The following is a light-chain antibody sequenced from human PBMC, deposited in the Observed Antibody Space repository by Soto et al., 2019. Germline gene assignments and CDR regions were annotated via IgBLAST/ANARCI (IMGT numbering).Light chain of an antibody. CDR1: QSISTY. Sequence: DIQMTQSPSSLSASVGDRVTISCRASQSISTYLNWYQQKPGTAPRLLIYRASSVKSGVPPRFSGSGSGRDFTLTISSRRPDDIATYFCQQSYSSPPWTFGQGTRVEVK. CDR3: QQSYSSPPWT. V-gene: IGKV1-39*01. J-gene: IGKJ1*01. CDR2: RAS.